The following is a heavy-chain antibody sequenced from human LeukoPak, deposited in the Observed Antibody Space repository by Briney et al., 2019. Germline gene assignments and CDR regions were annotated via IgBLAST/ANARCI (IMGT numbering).Heavy chain of an antibody. J-gene: IGHJ4*02. V-gene: IGHV3-7*04. D-gene: IGHD1-14*01. CDR1: GFTFNNAW. CDR2: IKQDGNEK. CDR3: ARGDWEPSDC. Sequence: GGSLRLSCAASGFTFNNAWMSWVRQAPGKGLEWVANIKQDGNEKYYLDSVKGRFTISRDNVRNSLSLQMNSLRAEDTAVYYYARGDWEPSDCWGQGTLVTVSS.